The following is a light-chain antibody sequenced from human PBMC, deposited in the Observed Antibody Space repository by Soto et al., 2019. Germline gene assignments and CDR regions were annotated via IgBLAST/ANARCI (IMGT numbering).Light chain of an antibody. CDR3: QHMAT. Sequence: DIQMTQSPSTLSASVGDRVTITCRASQTISSSLAWYQQKPGKAPKPLIYRASSLESGVPSRFSGSGSGTEFTLTIISLQPDGFATYFCQHMATFGQGTEVEIK. CDR1: QTISSS. CDR2: RAS. J-gene: IGKJ1*01. V-gene: IGKV1-5*03.